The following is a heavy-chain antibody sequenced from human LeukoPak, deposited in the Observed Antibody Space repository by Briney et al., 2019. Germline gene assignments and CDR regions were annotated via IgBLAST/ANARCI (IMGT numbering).Heavy chain of an antibody. Sequence: SVKVSCKASGGTFSSYAISWVRRAPGQGLEWMGRIIPILGIANYAQKFQGRVTITADKSTSTAYMELSSLRSEDTAVYYCAFDSGYDRTYYYYGMDVWGQGTTVTVSS. CDR2: IIPILGIA. J-gene: IGHJ6*02. V-gene: IGHV1-69*04. D-gene: IGHD5-12*01. CDR1: GGTFSSYA. CDR3: AFDSGYDRTYYYYGMDV.